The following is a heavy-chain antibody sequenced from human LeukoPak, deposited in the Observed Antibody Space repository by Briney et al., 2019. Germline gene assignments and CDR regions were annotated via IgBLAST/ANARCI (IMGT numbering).Heavy chain of an antibody. Sequence: ASVKVSCKASGGTFSSYAISWVRQAPGQGLEWMGIINPSGGSTSYAQKFQGRVTMTRDTSTSTVYMELSSLRSEDTAVYYCARHLQEPYDSSGYYYFTNAFDIWGQGTMVTISS. CDR2: INPSGGST. CDR1: GGTFSSYA. J-gene: IGHJ3*02. D-gene: IGHD3-22*01. V-gene: IGHV1-46*01. CDR3: ARHLQEPYDSSGYYYFTNAFDI.